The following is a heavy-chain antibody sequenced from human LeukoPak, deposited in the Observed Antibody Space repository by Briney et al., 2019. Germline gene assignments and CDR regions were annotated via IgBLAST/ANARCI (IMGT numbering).Heavy chain of an antibody. J-gene: IGHJ6*04. V-gene: IGHV4-34*01. Sequence: SETLSLTCVVYGGSFSDYYWSWIRQPPGKGLEWIGEINHSGSTTYNPSLKSRVTISVDTSKNQFSLKLTSVTAADTAVYYYASCGNYGVDVWGKGTTVTVSS. CDR1: GGSFSDYY. CDR2: INHSGST. CDR3: ASCGNYGVDV. D-gene: IGHD1-26*01.